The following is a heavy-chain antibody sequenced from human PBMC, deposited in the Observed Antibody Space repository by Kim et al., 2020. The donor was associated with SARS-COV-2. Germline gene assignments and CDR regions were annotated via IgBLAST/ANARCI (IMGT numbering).Heavy chain of an antibody. D-gene: IGHD6-19*01. J-gene: IGHJ4*02. CDR3: ARDRRQWLPQGFEY. V-gene: IGHV4-39*07. Sequence: NPSLKSRGTISVDTSKNQFSLKLSSVTAADTAVYYCARDRRQWLPQGFEYWGQGTLVTVSS.